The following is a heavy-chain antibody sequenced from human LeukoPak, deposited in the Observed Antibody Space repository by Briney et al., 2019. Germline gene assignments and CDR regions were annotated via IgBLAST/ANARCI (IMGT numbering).Heavy chain of an antibody. CDR3: ARASDLWFGELLSSY. Sequence: GGSLSLSCAASGFTFISYSMNWVRQAPGKGLEWVSSISSSSSYIYYADSVKGRFTISRDNAKNSLYLQMNSLRAEDTAVYYCARASDLWFGELLSSYWGQGTLVTVSS. D-gene: IGHD3-10*01. V-gene: IGHV3-21*01. CDR2: ISSSSSYI. CDR1: GFTFISYS. J-gene: IGHJ4*02.